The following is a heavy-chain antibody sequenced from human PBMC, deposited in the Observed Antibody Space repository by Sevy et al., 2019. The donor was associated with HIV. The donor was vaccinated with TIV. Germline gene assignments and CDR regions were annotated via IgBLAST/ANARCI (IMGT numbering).Heavy chain of an antibody. V-gene: IGHV3-30*02. J-gene: IGHJ4*02. CDR1: GFTFSYYG. D-gene: IGHD6-13*01. CDR3: TKNTAAAGAGGFDY. CDR2: IQYDGTDK. Sequence: GGSLRLSCTASGFTFSYYGMHWVRQAPGKGLEWVAFIQYDGTDKYYADSMKGRFTISRDNSKNTLFLQMDSLRAEDTAIYYCTKNTAAAGAGGFDYWGQGTLVTVSS.